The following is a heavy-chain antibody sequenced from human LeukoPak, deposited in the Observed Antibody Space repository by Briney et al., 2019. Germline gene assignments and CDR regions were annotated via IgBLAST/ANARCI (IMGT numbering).Heavy chain of an antibody. V-gene: IGHV4-59*01. CDR3: AREHGVLWFGDTVFDY. D-gene: IGHD3-10*01. Sequence: PSETLSLTCTVSGGSISSYYWSWIRQPPGKGLEWIGRIYYSGSTNYNPSLKSRVTISVDTSKNQFSLKLSSVTAADTAVYYCAREHGVLWFGDTVFDYWGQGTLVTVSS. CDR1: GGSISSYY. CDR2: IYYSGST. J-gene: IGHJ4*02.